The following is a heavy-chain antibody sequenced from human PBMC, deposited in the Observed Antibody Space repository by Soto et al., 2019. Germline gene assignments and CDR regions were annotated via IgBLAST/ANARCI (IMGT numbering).Heavy chain of an antibody. Sequence: PSETLSLTCTVSGGSISSYYWSWIRQPPGKGLEWIGYIYYSGSTNYNPSLKSRVTISVDTSKNQFSLKLSSVTAADTAVYYCARDVSWHYDFWSGYSIDAFDIWGQGTMVTVSS. D-gene: IGHD3-3*01. V-gene: IGHV4-59*01. J-gene: IGHJ3*02. CDR1: GGSISSYY. CDR3: ARDVSWHYDFWSGYSIDAFDI. CDR2: IYYSGST.